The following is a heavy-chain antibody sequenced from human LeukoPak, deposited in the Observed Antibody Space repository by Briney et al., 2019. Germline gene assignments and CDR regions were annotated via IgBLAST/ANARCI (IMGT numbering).Heavy chain of an antibody. Sequence: GGSLRLSCEASGFTLNKYWMHWVRQAPGKGLVWVSRITGDGNDIVYADSVKGRFTVSRDDAKNTPFLQMNSLRVEDTAIYYCARDAYTTTSNWLDPWGQGTLVTVSS. J-gene: IGHJ5*02. CDR3: ARDAYTTTSNWLDP. CDR1: GFTLNKYW. V-gene: IGHV3-74*01. CDR2: ITGDGNDI. D-gene: IGHD4-17*01.